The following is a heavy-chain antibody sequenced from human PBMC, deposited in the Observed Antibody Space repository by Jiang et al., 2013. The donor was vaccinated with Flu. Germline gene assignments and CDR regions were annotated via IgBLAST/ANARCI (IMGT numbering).Heavy chain of an antibody. CDR2: IYHSGTT. V-gene: IGHV4-38-2*01. Sequence: GSGLVKPSETLSLSCVVSGYSISSGYYWGWIRQSPGKGLEWIGSIYHSGTTYYNPSLKSRVTISIDTSKNQFSVRLNSVTAADTAVYYCATGQVILTFDAFDIWGQRDSGHRLF. D-gene: IGHD2/OR15-2a*01. CDR3: ATGQVILTFDAFDI. J-gene: IGHJ3*02. CDR1: GYSISSGYY.